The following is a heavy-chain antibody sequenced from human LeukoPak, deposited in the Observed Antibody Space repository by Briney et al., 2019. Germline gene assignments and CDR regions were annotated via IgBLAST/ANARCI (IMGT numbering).Heavy chain of an antibody. CDR2: IRYDGSNK. Sequence: GGSLRLSCAASGFTFSSYGMHWVRQAPGKGLEWVAFIRYDGSNKYYADSVKGRFTISRDNSKNTLYLQMNSLRAEGTAVYYCAKAGVHCTNGVCYTDYYYYYMDVWGKGTTVTVSS. CDR1: GFTFSSYG. V-gene: IGHV3-30*02. CDR3: AKAGVHCTNGVCYTDYYYYYMDV. D-gene: IGHD2-8*01. J-gene: IGHJ6*03.